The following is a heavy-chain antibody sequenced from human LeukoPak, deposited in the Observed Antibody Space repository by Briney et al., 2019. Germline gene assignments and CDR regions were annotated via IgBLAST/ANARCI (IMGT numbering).Heavy chain of an antibody. J-gene: IGHJ5*02. Sequence: SETLSLTCTVSGGSISSYYWSWIRQPPGKGLEWIGYIYYSGSTNYNPSLKSRVTISVDTSKNQFSLKLSSVTAADTAVYYCAREELLCLGPWGQGTLVTVSS. CDR1: GGSISSYY. CDR2: IYYSGST. V-gene: IGHV4-59*01. D-gene: IGHD1-7*01. CDR3: AREELLCLGP.